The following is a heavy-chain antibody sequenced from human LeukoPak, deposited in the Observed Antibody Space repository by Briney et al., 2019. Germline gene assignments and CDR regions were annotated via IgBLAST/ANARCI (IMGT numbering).Heavy chain of an antibody. J-gene: IGHJ4*02. Sequence: PGGSLRLSCAASGFTFSSYGLHWVRQAPGKGLEWVAFIRYDGSIKYYADSVKGRFTISRDNSKNTLYLQMNSLRDEDTAVYYCAKDSHWILFDDWGQGTLVTVSS. V-gene: IGHV3-30*02. D-gene: IGHD2-2*03. CDR2: IRYDGSIK. CDR3: AKDSHWILFDD. CDR1: GFTFSSYG.